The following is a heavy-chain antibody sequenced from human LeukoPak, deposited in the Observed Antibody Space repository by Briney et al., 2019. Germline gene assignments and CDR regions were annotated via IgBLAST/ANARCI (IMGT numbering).Heavy chain of an antibody. CDR3: AKEAASGWTAGYFDS. CDR2: ISGSGYTT. V-gene: IGHV3-23*01. Sequence: PGGSLRLSCAASGLTFTTYAMTWARQAPGKGLEWVSFISGSGYTTFYADSVQGRFTISRDNSKNTLYLQMNSLRAEDTAVYYCAKEAASGWTAGYFDSWGQGTLVTVSS. J-gene: IGHJ4*02. D-gene: IGHD6-19*01. CDR1: GLTFTTYA.